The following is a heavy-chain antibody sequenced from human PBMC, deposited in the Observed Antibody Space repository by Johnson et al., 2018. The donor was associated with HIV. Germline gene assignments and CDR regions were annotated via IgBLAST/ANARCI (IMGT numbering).Heavy chain of an antibody. D-gene: IGHD3-10*01. J-gene: IGHJ3*02. V-gene: IGHV3-23*03. CDR3: AKGISGYSDAFDI. Sequence: EVQLVESGGGVVRPGGSLRLSCAASGFTFDDYGMSWVRQAPGKGLEWVSVIYSGSNTYYADSVKGRFTISRENSKNTVYLQLNSLRVEDTAVYYCAKGISGYSDAFDIWGQGTMVTVSS. CDR2: IYSGSNT. CDR1: GFTFDDYG.